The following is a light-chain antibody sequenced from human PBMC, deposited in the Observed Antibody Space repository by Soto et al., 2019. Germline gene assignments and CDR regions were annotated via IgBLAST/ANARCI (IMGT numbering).Light chain of an antibody. CDR2: EVS. CDR3: SSYTSSSTRHHWV. Sequence: QSALAQPASVSGSPGQSITISCTGTSSDVGGYNYVSWYQQHPGKAPKLMIYEVSNRPSGVSNRFSGSKSGNTASLTISGLQAEDEADYYCSSYTSSSTRHHWVFGGGTKVTVL. V-gene: IGLV2-14*01. J-gene: IGLJ3*02. CDR1: SSDVGGYNY.